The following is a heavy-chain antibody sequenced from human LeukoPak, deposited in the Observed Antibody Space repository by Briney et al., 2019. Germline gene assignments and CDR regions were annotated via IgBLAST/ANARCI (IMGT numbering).Heavy chain of an antibody. D-gene: IGHD7-27*01. CDR2: ISSSSGYI. CDR3: ARDSRAELGMALAY. CDR1: GFTFSTYS. V-gene: IGHV3-21*01. J-gene: IGHJ4*02. Sequence: GGSLRLSCAASGFTFSTYSMNWVRQAPGKGLEWVSSISSSSGYIYYADSVKGRFTISRDNAKNSLYLQMNSLRAEDTAVYYCARDSRAELGMALAYWGQGTLVTVSS.